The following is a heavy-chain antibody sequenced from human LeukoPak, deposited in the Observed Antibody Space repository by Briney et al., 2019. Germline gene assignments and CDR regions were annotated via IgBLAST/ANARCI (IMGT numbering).Heavy chain of an antibody. D-gene: IGHD4-17*01. CDR3: ASRYGDDVRGAFDI. CDR1: GYTFINYV. J-gene: IGHJ3*02. V-gene: IGHV1-3*01. CDR2: INAANGDT. Sequence: ASVKVSCKPSGYTFINYVIHWVRQAPGQRLEWMGWINAANGDTRYSQTFQGRVTITRDTSASTAYMELSNLRSEDTAVYYCASRYGDDVRGAFDIWGQGTMVIVSS.